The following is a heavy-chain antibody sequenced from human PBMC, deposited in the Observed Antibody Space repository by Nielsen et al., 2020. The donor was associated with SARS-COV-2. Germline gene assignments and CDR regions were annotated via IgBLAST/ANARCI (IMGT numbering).Heavy chain of an antibody. J-gene: IGHJ4*02. CDR3: ARYSTAVGYFDY. D-gene: IGHD2-15*01. V-gene: IGHV1-69*13. CDR2: IIPIFGTA. CDR1: GGTFSSYA. Sequence: SVKVSCKASGGTFSSYAISWVRQAPGQGLEWMGGIIPIFGTANYAQKFQGRVTITADESTSTAYMELSSLRSEDTAVYYCARYSTAVGYFDYWGQGTLVTVSS.